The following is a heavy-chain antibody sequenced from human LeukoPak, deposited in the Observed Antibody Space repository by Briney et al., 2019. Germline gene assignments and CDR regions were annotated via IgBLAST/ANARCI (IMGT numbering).Heavy chain of an antibody. V-gene: IGHV7-4-1*02. CDR2: INTNTGNP. Sequence: ASVKVSCKASGYTFTSYAMNWVRQAPGQGLEWMGWINTNTGNPTYAQGFTGRFVFSMDTSVSTAYLQISSLKAEDTAVYYCARRAYSSSFTNWFDPWGQGTLVTVSS. CDR1: GYTFTSYA. CDR3: ARRAYSSSFTNWFDP. J-gene: IGHJ5*02. D-gene: IGHD6-6*01.